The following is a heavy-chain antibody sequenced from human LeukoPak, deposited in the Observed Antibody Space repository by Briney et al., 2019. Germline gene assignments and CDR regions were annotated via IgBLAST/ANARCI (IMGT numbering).Heavy chain of an antibody. CDR3: ARDRDDFWTYYMDV. CDR2: IYTTGST. CDR1: GGSISSGSDY. D-gene: IGHD3-3*01. Sequence: PSQTLSLTCTVSGGSISSGSDYWRWIRQPAGKGLEWIGRIYTTGSTNYNPSLKSRVTISLDTSENQFSLKLRSVTAADTAVYYCARDRDDFWTYYMDVWGKGTTVTVSS. V-gene: IGHV4-61*02. J-gene: IGHJ6*03.